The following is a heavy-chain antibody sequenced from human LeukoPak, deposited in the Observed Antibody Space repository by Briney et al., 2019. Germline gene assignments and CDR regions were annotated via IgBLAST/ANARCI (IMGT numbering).Heavy chain of an antibody. V-gene: IGHV4-34*01. Sequence: SETLSLTCAVYGGSFSGYYWSWIRQPPGKGLEWIGEINHSGSTNYNPSLKSRVTISVDTSKNQFSLKLSSVTAADTAVYYCARVEGGRYASYWGQGTLVTVSS. CDR2: INHSGST. D-gene: IGHD1-26*01. CDR3: ARVEGGRYASY. CDR1: GGSFSGYY. J-gene: IGHJ4*02.